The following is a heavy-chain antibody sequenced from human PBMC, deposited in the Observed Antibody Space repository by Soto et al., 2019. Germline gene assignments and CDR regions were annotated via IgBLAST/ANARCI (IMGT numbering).Heavy chain of an antibody. CDR1: GGSSSSGDYY. CDR3: ARGNHFWSVYSTLTYYGMDV. D-gene: IGHD3-3*02. CDR2: IDTSGST. Sequence: PSETLSLTCAVSGGSSSSGDYYWSWIRQPPGKGLEWIGYIDTSGSTYYNPSLKSRLTISLDTSKNQFSLKLSSVTAADTAVYYCARGNHFWSVYSTLTYYGMDVWGQGTTVTVSS. V-gene: IGHV4-30-4*01. J-gene: IGHJ6*02.